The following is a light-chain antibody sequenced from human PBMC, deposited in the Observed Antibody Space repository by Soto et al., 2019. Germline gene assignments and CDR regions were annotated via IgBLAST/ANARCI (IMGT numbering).Light chain of an antibody. CDR1: RSDVGGYNY. V-gene: IGLV2-14*01. CDR2: EVT. Sequence: QSALTQPASVSGSPGQSITISCTGTRSDVGGYNYVSWYQQHPGKAPKLMIYEVTNRPSGVSNRFSGSKSGNTASLTISGLQAEDEADYYCSSYTSSSYYVFGPGTKLTVL. J-gene: IGLJ1*01. CDR3: SSYTSSSYYV.